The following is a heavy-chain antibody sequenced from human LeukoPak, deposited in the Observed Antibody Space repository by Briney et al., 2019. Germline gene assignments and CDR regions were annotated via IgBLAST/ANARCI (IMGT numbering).Heavy chain of an antibody. D-gene: IGHD1-26*01. CDR1: GFTFSNYN. J-gene: IGHJ3*01. Sequence: GGSLRLSCAASGFTFSNYNMNWVRQAPGKGLEWVSFISGGTTSVIYYADSVKGRSTISRDNAKNSLYLQMNSLRDEDTAVYYCVSKLLAVTWDLWGQGTMVTVSS. CDR3: VSKLLAVTWDL. V-gene: IGHV3-48*02. CDR2: ISGGTTSVI.